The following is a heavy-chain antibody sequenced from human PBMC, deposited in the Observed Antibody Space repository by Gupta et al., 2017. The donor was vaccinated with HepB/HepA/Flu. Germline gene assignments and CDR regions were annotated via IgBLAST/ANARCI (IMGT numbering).Heavy chain of an antibody. D-gene: IGHD6-6*01. CDR2: ISSNGGTT. Sequence: EVQLVESGGGLVQPGGSLRLSCAASGFTFRSYAMPWVRQAPGKGLEYVSAISSNGGTTYYADSVKGRFTISRDNSKNTLYLQMGSLRAEDMAVYYCARCGGIAARPVDYWGQGTLVTVSS. CDR3: ARCGGIAARPVDY. J-gene: IGHJ4*02. CDR1: GFTFRSYA. V-gene: IGHV3-64*07.